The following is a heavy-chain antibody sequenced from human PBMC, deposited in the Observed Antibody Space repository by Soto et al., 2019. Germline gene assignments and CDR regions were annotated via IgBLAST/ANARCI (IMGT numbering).Heavy chain of an antibody. CDR2: INPNSGGT. CDR3: ARDREGVTGTIDY. D-gene: IGHD1-20*01. V-gene: IGHV1-2*04. J-gene: IGHJ4*02. Sequence: ASVKVSCKASGYTFTGYYMHWVRQAPGQGLEWMGWINPNSGGTNYAQKFQGWVTMTRDTSISTAYMELSRLRSDDTAVYYCARDREGVTGTIDYWGQGILVTGSS. CDR1: GYTFTGYY.